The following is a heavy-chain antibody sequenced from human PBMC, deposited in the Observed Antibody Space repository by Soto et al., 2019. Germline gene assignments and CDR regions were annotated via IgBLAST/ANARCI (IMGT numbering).Heavy chain of an antibody. Sequence: TLSLTCTVSGGSISSSVYYWAWIRQPPGKGLEWIGSIYSSGSTYYNPSLRSRVTISVDTSKNQFSLKLSSVTAADTAVYYCATPVSSGYQGLEVWGQGTMVTVSS. CDR2: IYSSGST. V-gene: IGHV4-39*01. J-gene: IGHJ3*01. CDR1: GGSISSSVYY. D-gene: IGHD3-22*01. CDR3: ATPVSSGYQGLEV.